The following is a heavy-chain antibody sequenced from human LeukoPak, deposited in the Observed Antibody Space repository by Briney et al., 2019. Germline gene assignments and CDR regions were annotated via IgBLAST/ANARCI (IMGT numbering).Heavy chain of an antibody. J-gene: IGHJ4*02. CDR3: ARSAR. CDR1: GLTFTSYW. V-gene: IGHV3-7*01. CDR2: INQDGSAQ. Sequence: GGSLRLSCATSGLTFTSYWMTWVRQAPGKGLEWVANINQDGSAQYYVDSVKGRFTISRDNAKSSLYLQMNSLRAEDTAVYYCARSARWGQGTLVTVSS.